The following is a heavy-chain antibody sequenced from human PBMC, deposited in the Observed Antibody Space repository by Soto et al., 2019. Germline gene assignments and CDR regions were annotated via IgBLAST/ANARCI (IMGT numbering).Heavy chain of an antibody. CDR3: ARDLPNDKGLAVAGTFDY. CDR2: IIPIFGTA. D-gene: IGHD6-19*01. CDR1: GGTFSSYA. V-gene: IGHV1-69*06. Sequence: QVQLVQSGAEVKKPGSSVKVSCKASGGTFSSYAISWVRQAPGQGLEWMGGIIPIFGTANYAQKFQGRVTITADKSTSTAYMELSSLRSEDTAVYYCARDLPNDKGLAVAGTFDYWGQRTLVTVSS. J-gene: IGHJ4*02.